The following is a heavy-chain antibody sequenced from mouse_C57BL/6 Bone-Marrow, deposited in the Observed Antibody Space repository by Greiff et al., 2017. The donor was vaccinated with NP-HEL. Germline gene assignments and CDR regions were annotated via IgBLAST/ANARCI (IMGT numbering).Heavy chain of an antibody. D-gene: IGHD3-2*02. CDR2: INSDGGST. CDR3: ARASSGYRRTWFAY. V-gene: IGHV5-2*01. J-gene: IGHJ3*01. CDR1: EYEFPSHD. Sequence: EVQGVESGGGLVQPGESLKLSCESNEYEFPSHDMSWVRKTPEKRLELVAAINSDGGSTYYPDTMERRFIISRDNTKKTLYLQMSSLRSEDTALYYCARASSGYRRTWFAYWGQGTLVTVSA.